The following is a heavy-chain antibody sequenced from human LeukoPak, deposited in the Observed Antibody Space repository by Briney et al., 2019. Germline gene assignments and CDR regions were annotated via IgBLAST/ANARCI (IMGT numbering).Heavy chain of an antibody. Sequence: ASVKVSCTPSGYTFTSYGISWVRQAPGQGLEWMGWISAYNGNTNCAQKLQGRVTMTTDTSTSTAYMELRSLRSDDTAVYYCARSGGYCSGGSCYSEYYFDYWGQGTLVTVSS. J-gene: IGHJ4*02. CDR2: ISAYNGNT. CDR3: ARSGGYCSGGSCYSEYYFDY. V-gene: IGHV1-18*01. D-gene: IGHD2-15*01. CDR1: GYTFTSYG.